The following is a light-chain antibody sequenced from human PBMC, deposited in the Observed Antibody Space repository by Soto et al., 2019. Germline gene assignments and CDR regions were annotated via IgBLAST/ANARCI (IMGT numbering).Light chain of an antibody. CDR2: GAS. J-gene: IGKJ2*01. CDR3: QLYGSSPKYT. CDR1: QSVSSSY. V-gene: IGKV3-20*01. Sequence: EIVLTQSPGPLSLSPGQRATLSCRASQSVSSSYLAWYQQRPGQAHRLLIYGASRRATGIPDRFSGSGSGTDFTLTISRLEPDDFAVYYCQLYGSSPKYTFGQGTKLEIK.